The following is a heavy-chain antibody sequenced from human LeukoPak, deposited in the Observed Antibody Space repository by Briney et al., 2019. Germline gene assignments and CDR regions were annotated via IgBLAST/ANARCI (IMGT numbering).Heavy chain of an antibody. V-gene: IGHV3-30*02. Sequence: PGGSLRLSCAGSGFSFSSYGMHWVRQAPGKGLEWMAFIRSDGSNKYYADSVKGRFTISRDNSKNTLYLQMNSLRAEDTAVYYCAKCADSIPVYYYYYYMDVWGKGTTVTISS. J-gene: IGHJ6*03. D-gene: IGHD2-21*01. CDR1: GFSFSSYG. CDR3: AKCADSIPVYYYYYYMDV. CDR2: IRSDGSNK.